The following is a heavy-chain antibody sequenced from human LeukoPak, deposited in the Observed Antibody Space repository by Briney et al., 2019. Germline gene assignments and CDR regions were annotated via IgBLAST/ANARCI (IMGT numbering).Heavy chain of an antibody. J-gene: IGHJ4*02. Sequence: GGSLRLSCAASGFIVSSNYMSWVRQAPRKGLEWVSVIYSGGSTYYADSVKGRFTISRDNSKNTLYLQMNSLRAEDTAVYYCAREDGFGDFDYWGQGTLVTVSS. CDR3: AREDGFGDFDY. CDR2: IYSGGST. V-gene: IGHV3-53*01. CDR1: GFIVSSNY. D-gene: IGHD3-10*01.